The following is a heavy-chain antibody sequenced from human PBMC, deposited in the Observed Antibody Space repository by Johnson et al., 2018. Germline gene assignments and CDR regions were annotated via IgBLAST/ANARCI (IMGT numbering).Heavy chain of an antibody. Sequence: VQLVQSGGGLVQPGGSLRLSCAASGFTFSSYAMSWVRQAPGKGLEWVSAISGSGGSTYYADSVKGRFTISRDNSKNTLYLQMNSLRAEDTAVYYCAKDGFHDSSGFIDAFDIWGQGTMVTVSS. V-gene: IGHV3-23*04. CDR2: ISGSGGST. D-gene: IGHD3-22*01. CDR1: GFTFSSYA. CDR3: AKDGFHDSSGFIDAFDI. J-gene: IGHJ3*02.